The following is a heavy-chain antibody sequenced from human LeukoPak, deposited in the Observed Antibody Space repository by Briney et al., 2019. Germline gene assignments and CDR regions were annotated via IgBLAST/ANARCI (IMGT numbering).Heavy chain of an antibody. CDR3: ARDDYGGNSLDYYGMDV. V-gene: IGHV4-59*01. D-gene: IGHD4-23*01. Sequence: SETLSLTCTVSGGSISSYYWSWIRQPPGKGLGWVGFIYYSGSTNYNPSLKSRVTISVDTSKNQFSLKLSSVAAADTAVYYCARDDYGGNSLDYYGMDVWGQGTTVTVSS. J-gene: IGHJ6*02. CDR2: IYYSGST. CDR1: GGSISSYY.